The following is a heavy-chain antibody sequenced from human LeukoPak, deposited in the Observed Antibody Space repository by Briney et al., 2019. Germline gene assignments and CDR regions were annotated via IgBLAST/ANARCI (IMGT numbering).Heavy chain of an antibody. Sequence: LAGGYLRLSCAASGFTFSSYWRHWLRQAPGKGLVWVSRINSDGSSTIYADSVKGRFTISRDNAKNTLYLQMNSLRAEDTAVYSCARGYSSGWYRGFDYWGQGTLVTVSS. D-gene: IGHD6-19*01. CDR3: ARGYSSGWYRGFDY. CDR2: INSDGSST. CDR1: GFTFSSYW. V-gene: IGHV3-74*01. J-gene: IGHJ4*02.